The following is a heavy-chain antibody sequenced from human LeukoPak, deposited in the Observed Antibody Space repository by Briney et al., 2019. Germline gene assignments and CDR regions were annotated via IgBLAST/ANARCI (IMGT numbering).Heavy chain of an antibody. V-gene: IGHV4-38-2*02. CDR1: GYSISSGYY. Sequence: PSETLSLTCTVSGYSISSGYYWGWIRQPPGKGLEWIGTIYHSGSTYYNPSLKSRVTISVDTSKNQFSLKLSSVTAADTAVYYCARLYGEYGRRYFDYWGQGTLVTVSS. D-gene: IGHD4-17*01. CDR2: IYHSGST. CDR3: ARLYGEYGRRYFDY. J-gene: IGHJ4*02.